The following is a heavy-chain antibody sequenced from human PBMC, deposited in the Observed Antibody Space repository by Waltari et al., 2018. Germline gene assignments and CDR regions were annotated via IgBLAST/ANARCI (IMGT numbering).Heavy chain of an antibody. D-gene: IGHD2-15*01. CDR3: ARGEGIWAFDI. Sequence: QLQLQESGPGLVKPSETLSLTCTVSGGSISSSSYYWGWIRQPPGKGLEWIGSIYYSGSTYYNPSLKSRVTISVDTSKNQFSLKLSSVTAADMAVYYCARGEGIWAFDIWGQGTMVTVSS. CDR2: IYYSGST. J-gene: IGHJ3*02. CDR1: GGSISSSSYY. V-gene: IGHV4-39*07.